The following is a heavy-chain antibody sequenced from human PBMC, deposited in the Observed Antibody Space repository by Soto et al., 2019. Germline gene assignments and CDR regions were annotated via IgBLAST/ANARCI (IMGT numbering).Heavy chain of an antibody. J-gene: IGHJ6*02. V-gene: IGHV5-51*01. CDR3: ASHSGSYYSGSSGYHYGMDV. D-gene: IGHD1-26*01. CDR2: IYPGDSDT. Sequence: GESLKISCKGSGYSFTSYWIGWVRQMPGKGLEWMGIIYPGDSDTRYSPSFQGQVTISADKSISTAYLQWSSLKASDTAMYYCASHSGSYYSGSSGYHYGMDVWGQGPTGTVSS. CDR1: GYSFTSYW.